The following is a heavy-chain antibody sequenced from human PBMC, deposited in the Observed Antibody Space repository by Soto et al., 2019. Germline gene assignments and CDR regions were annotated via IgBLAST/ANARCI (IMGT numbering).Heavy chain of an antibody. D-gene: IGHD2-2*01. CDR1: GGTFSSYS. CDR3: ARGDQAMPQGGWFDP. Sequence: QVQLVQSGAEVKKPGSSVKVSCKASGGTFSSYSISWVRQAPGQGLEWMGRIIPIIGIVNYAQKFQGRVKISADKFTSTADMELSSLRSEDRGVYYCARGDQAMPQGGWFDPWGQGTLVTVSS. V-gene: IGHV1-69*02. J-gene: IGHJ5*02. CDR2: IIPIIGIV.